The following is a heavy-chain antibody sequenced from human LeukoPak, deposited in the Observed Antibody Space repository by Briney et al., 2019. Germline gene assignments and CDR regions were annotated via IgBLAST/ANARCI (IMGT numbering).Heavy chain of an antibody. D-gene: IGHD1-26*01. CDR3: ARVGVWPIAKFDY. CDR1: GGSISSYY. V-gene: IGHV4-59*01. CDR2: IYYSGST. Sequence: NTSETLSLTCTVSGGSISSYYWSWIRQPPGKGLEWIGYIYYSGSTNYNPSLKSRVTISVDTSKNQFSLKLSSVTAADTAVYYCARVGVWPIAKFDYWGQGTLVTVSS. J-gene: IGHJ4*02.